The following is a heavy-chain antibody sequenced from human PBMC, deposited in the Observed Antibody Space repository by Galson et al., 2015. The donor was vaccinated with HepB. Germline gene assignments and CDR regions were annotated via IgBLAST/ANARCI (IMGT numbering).Heavy chain of an antibody. Sequence: SVKVSCKASGYMFTGKYIHWVRQAPGPGLEWMGWINPNSGGTNYAQKFQGRVTMTRDTSISTAYMELSRLRSDDTAVYYCARWGDIVVVPAAMGGYYYYYYMDVWGKGTTVTVSS. CDR3: ARWGDIVVVPAAMGGYYYYYYMDV. D-gene: IGHD2-2*01. J-gene: IGHJ6*03. CDR2: INPNSGGT. CDR1: GYMFTGKY. V-gene: IGHV1-2*02.